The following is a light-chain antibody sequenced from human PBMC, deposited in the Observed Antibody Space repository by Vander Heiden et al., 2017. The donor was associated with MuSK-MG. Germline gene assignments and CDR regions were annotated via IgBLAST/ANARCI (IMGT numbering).Light chain of an antibody. CDR2: AAS. Sequence: DIQMTQSPSSLSASVGDRVTITCRASQTISNYLNWYQQKPGKAPKLLIYAASTLQSGVPSRISGRASATDIPITISMLPPEDLTTYCSQQCDTTTYTFGQGTKLEIK. CDR1: QTISNY. V-gene: IGKV1-39*01. J-gene: IGKJ2*01. CDR3: QQCDTTTYT.